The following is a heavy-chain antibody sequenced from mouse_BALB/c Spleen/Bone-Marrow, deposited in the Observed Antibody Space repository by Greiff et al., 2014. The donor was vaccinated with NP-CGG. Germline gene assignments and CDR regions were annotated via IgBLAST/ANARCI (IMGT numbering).Heavy chain of an antibody. CDR2: ISSGSSTI. D-gene: IGHD4-1*01. V-gene: IGHV5-17*02. CDR3: TRGGNWEDFDY. J-gene: IGHJ2*01. Sequence: EVHLVESGGGLVQPGGSRKLSCAASGFTFSSFGMRWVRQAPEKGLEWVAYISSGSSTIFYADTVKGRFTISRDNPKNTLFLQMTSLRSEDTAIYYCTRGGNWEDFDYWGQGTTLTVSS. CDR1: GFTFSSFG.